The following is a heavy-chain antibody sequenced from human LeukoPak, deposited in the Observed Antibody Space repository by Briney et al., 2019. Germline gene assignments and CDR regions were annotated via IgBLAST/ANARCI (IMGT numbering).Heavy chain of an antibody. D-gene: IGHD3-10*01. J-gene: IGHJ4*02. Sequence: SETLSLTCTVSGGAISRCSYHGGWIRPPPGKGREGIGSIYYSGSTDYNPSLKSRGPISVDTSKSQCALKLSSVTVKDSDAYYYARHVGNSVSGSYLTYFDYWGQGTLVTVSS. CDR2: IYYSGST. V-gene: IGHV4-39*01. CDR1: GGAISRCSYH. CDR3: ARHVGNSVSGSYLTYFDY.